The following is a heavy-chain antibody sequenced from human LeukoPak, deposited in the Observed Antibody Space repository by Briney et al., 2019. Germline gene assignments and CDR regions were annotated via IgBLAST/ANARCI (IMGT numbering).Heavy chain of an antibody. V-gene: IGHV1-2*02. CDR1: GYTFSTCA. J-gene: IGHJ4*02. CDR2: ISAKGGGT. D-gene: IGHD1-1*01. CDR3: ARDLDDGPVGY. Sequence: GGSVKVSCEASGYTFSTCAMSWVRQAPGQGFEWMGWISAKGGGTDYAQRFQGRVTMTRDKAISTAYMELSRLRSDDTAVYYCARDLDDGPVGYWGQGTLVTVSS.